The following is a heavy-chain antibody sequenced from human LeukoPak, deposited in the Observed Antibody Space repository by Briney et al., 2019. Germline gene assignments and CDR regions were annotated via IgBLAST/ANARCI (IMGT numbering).Heavy chain of an antibody. V-gene: IGHV1-18*01. J-gene: IGHJ4*02. D-gene: IGHD1-1*01. CDR2: ISAYNGNT. CDR1: GYTFTSYG. CDR3: ARDSMWNLRGPKNDY. Sequence: GASVKVSCKASGYTFTSYGISWVRQAPGQGLEWMGWISAYNGNTNYAQKLQGRVTMTTDTSTSTAYMELSSLRSDDTAVYYCARDSMWNLRGPKNDYWGQGTLVTVSS.